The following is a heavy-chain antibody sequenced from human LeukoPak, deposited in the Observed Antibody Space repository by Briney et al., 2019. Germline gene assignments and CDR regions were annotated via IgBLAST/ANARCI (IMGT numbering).Heavy chain of an antibody. J-gene: IGHJ4*02. CDR2: ISAYNGNT. CDR3: ARGSIVGATFDYFDY. Sequence: ASVKVSCKASGYTFTGYYMHWVRQAPGQGLEWMGWISAYNGNTKYAQKFQGRVTMTTDTSTSTAYMELRSLRSDDTAVYYCARGSIVGATFDYFDYWGQGTLVTVSS. V-gene: IGHV1-18*04. CDR1: GYTFTGYY. D-gene: IGHD1-26*01.